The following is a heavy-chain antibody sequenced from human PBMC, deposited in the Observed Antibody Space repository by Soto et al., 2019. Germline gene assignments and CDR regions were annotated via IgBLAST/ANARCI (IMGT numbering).Heavy chain of an antibody. V-gene: IGHV4-31*03. CDR3: ARVRGGGYSSSWSDY. Sequence: PSETLSLTCTVSGGSISSGGYYWSWIRQHPGKGLEWIGYIYYSGSTYYNPSLKSRVTISVDTSKNQFSLKLSSVTAADTAVYYCARVRGGGYSSSWSDYWGQGTLVTVSS. CDR2: IYYSGST. J-gene: IGHJ4*02. CDR1: GGSISSGGYY. D-gene: IGHD6-13*01.